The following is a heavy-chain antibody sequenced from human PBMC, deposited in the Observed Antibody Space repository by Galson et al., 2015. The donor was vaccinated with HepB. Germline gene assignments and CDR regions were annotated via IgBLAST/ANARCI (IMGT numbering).Heavy chain of an antibody. D-gene: IGHD1-26*01. J-gene: IGHJ6*02. V-gene: IGHV4-34*01. CDR1: GGSFSGYY. Sequence: LSLTCAVYGGSFSGYYWSWIRQPPGKGLEWIGEINHSGSTNYNPSLKSRVTISVDTSKNQFSLKLSSVTAADTAVYYCARGRDSGSYQFSYYYYYGMDVWGQGTTVTVSS. CDR3: ARGRDSGSYQFSYYYYYGMDV. CDR2: INHSGST.